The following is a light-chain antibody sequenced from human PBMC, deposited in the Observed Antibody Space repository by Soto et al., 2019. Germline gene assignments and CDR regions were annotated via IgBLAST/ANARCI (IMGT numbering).Light chain of an antibody. Sequence: QSALTQPASVSGSPGQSITMSCTGTSSDVGGYDYVSWYQQHPGKAPKLLIYDVSNRPSGVSDRFSGSKFGNTASLTISGLQTDDEADYYCSSYTTASLYVFGTGTKVTVL. J-gene: IGLJ1*01. CDR2: DVS. CDR1: SSDVGGYDY. CDR3: SSYTTASLYV. V-gene: IGLV2-14*01.